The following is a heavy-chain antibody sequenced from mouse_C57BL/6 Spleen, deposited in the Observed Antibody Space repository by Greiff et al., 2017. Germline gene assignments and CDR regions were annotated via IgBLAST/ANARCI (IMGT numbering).Heavy chain of an antibody. CDR3: ATLREGLYWYIDV. D-gene: IGHD2-12*01. J-gene: IGHJ1*03. Sequence: EVKLMESGPGLVKPSQSLSLTCSVTGYSITSGYYWNWIRQFPGNKLEWMVYISYDGSNNYNPSLKNRISITRDTSKNQFFLKLNSVTTEDTATYCGATLREGLYWYIDVWGTGTTVTVSS. CDR1: GYSITSGYY. CDR2: ISYDGSN. V-gene: IGHV3-6*01.